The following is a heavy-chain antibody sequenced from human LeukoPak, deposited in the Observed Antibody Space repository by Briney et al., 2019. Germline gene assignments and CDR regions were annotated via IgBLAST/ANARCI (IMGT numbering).Heavy chain of an antibody. CDR2: INHSGST. CDR3: ARGRYYYGSGSYYPLFDY. J-gene: IGHJ4*02. V-gene: IGHV4-34*01. D-gene: IGHD3-10*01. CDR1: GGSFSCYY. Sequence: PSETLSLTCAVYGGSFSCYYWSWIRQPPGKGLGWIGEINHSGSTNYNPSLKSRVTISVDTSKNQFSLKLSSVTAADTAVYYCARGRYYYGSGSYYPLFDYWGQGTLVTVSS.